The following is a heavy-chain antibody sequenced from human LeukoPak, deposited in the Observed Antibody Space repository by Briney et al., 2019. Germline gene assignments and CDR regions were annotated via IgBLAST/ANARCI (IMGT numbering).Heavy chain of an antibody. CDR2: ISAYNGNT. V-gene: IGHV1-18*01. CDR1: GYTFTSYD. J-gene: IGHJ6*02. CDR3: ARDEAHYCSSTSCYMGNYYYYGMDV. Sequence: ASVKVSCKASGYTFTSYDINWVRQAPGQGLEWMGWISAYNGNTNYAQKLQGRVTMTTDTSTSTAYMELRSLRSDDTAVYYCARDEAHYCSSTSCYMGNYYYYGMDVWGQGTTVTVSS. D-gene: IGHD2-2*02.